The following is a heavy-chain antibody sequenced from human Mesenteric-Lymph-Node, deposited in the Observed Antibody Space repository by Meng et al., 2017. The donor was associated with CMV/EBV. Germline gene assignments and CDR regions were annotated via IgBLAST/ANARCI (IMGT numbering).Heavy chain of an antibody. Sequence: GGSLRLSCAASGFTFSSYSMNWVRQAAGKGLEWVSYISSSGSTIYYADSVKGRFTISRDNAKNSLYLQMNSLRAEDTAVYYCARVLLNSDDAFDIWGQGTMVTVSS. J-gene: IGHJ3*02. V-gene: IGHV3-48*04. CDR1: GFTFSSYS. CDR3: ARVLLNSDDAFDI. D-gene: IGHD3-10*02. CDR2: ISSSGSTI.